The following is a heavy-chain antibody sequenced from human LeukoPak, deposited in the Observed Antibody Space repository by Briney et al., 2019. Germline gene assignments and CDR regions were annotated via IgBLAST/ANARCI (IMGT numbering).Heavy chain of an antibody. J-gene: IGHJ4*02. CDR2: INGNGGST. V-gene: IGHV3-20*04. Sequence: RAGGSLRLSCAASGFTFDNYGMSWVRHVPGKGLEWVSSINGNGGSTAYADSVKGRFTISRDNAKNSLYLQMNSLRAEDTAFYYCARHDFWSGFKGGDYWGQGTLVTVSS. CDR3: ARHDFWSGFKGGDY. CDR1: GFTFDNYG. D-gene: IGHD3-3*01.